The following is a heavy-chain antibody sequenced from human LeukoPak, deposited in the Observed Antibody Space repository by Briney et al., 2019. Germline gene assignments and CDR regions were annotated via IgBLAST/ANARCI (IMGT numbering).Heavy chain of an antibody. Sequence: QAGGSLRLSCAASGFTFSSYWMHWVRQAPGKGLEWVAVTWYDGSNKYYADSVKGRFTISRDNSKNTLYLQMNSLRAEDTAVYYCARDYSSGGSCPNNWGQGTLVTVSS. J-gene: IGHJ4*02. D-gene: IGHD2-15*01. CDR2: TWYDGSNK. CDR3: ARDYSSGGSCPNN. V-gene: IGHV3-33*08. CDR1: GFTFSSYW.